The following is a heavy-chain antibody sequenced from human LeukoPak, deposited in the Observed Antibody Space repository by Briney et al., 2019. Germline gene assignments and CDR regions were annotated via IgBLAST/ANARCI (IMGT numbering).Heavy chain of an antibody. CDR1: GGSISSYY. V-gene: IGHV4-59*01. CDR3: ARDLEWLEY. CDR2: IYYSGST. Sequence: PSETLSLTCTVSGGSISSYYWSWIRQPPGKGLEWIGYIYYSGSTSYNPSLKSRVTISVDTSKNQFSLKLSSVTAADTAVYYCARDLEWLEYWGQGTLVTVSS. D-gene: IGHD6-19*01. J-gene: IGHJ4*02.